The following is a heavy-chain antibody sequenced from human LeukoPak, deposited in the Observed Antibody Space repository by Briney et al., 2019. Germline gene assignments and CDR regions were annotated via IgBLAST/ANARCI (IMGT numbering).Heavy chain of an antibody. CDR3: ARGGYDFWSGYRRNWFDP. CDR1: GFTFSSYA. J-gene: IGHJ5*02. V-gene: IGHV3-30*04. CDR2: ISYDGSNK. Sequence: PGGSLRLSCTASGFTFSSYAMHWVRQAPGKGLEWVAVISYDGSNKYYADSVKGRFTISRDNSKNTLYLQMNSLRAEDTAVYYCARGGYDFWSGYRRNWFDPWGQGTLVTVSS. D-gene: IGHD3-3*01.